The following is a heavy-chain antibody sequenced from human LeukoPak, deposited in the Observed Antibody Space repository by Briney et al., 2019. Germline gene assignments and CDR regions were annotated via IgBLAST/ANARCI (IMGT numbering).Heavy chain of an antibody. Sequence: SETLSLTCTVSGASVGSAGYYWSWIRQPPGGGLGWIGYIYYISKTNYNPSLKSRVTMSVDPSKNQFSLKLNSVTAADTAVYYCARTQSQSGSYRYYFGYWGQRTLVTVSS. V-gene: IGHV4-61*08. CDR3: ARTQSQSGSYRYYFGY. CDR2: IYYISKT. J-gene: IGHJ4*02. CDR1: GASVGSAGYY. D-gene: IGHD1-26*01.